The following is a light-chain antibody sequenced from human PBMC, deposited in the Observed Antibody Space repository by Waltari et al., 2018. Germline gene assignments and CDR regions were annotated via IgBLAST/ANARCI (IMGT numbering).Light chain of an antibody. Sequence: SYELTQPPSVSVSPGQTARITCSGEALPRQFTSWYQQRPGQAPIMLMYRDTERPSVIPERFSGSSSGTIVTLTITGVQAEDEADDYCQSTDSSGSFVVFGGGTRLTVL. J-gene: IGLJ2*01. CDR3: QSTDSSGSFVV. CDR2: RDT. V-gene: IGLV3-25*03. CDR1: ALPRQF.